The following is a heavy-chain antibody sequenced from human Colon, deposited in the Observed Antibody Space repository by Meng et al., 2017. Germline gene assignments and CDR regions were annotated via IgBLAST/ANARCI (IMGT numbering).Heavy chain of an antibody. Sequence: QVQLQESGPGLVKPSETLSLPCTVSGGSISSYYWSWIRQPPGKGLEWIGYISYSGSTNYNPSLKSRVTISVDTSKNRFSLRLSSVTAADTAVYYCARGIAVADNWFDPWGQGTLVTVSS. V-gene: IGHV4-59*01. CDR3: ARGIAVADNWFDP. CDR1: GGSISSYY. D-gene: IGHD6-19*01. J-gene: IGHJ5*02. CDR2: ISYSGST.